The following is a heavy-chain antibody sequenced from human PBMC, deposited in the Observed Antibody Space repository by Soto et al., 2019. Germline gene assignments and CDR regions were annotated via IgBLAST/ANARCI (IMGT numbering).Heavy chain of an antibody. D-gene: IGHD3-16*01. Sequence: WETLSLTCAVSCGSINSINWWSWVRQPPGEGLEWFGEIYHGGNTNYNPSLRSRVTISVDESKNPFSLQLSSVTAADTAVYYCARLAPTEGADSWGQGTLVTVSS. V-gene: IGHV4-4*02. CDR3: ARLAPTEGADS. CDR2: IYHGGNT. J-gene: IGHJ4*02. CDR1: CGSINSINW.